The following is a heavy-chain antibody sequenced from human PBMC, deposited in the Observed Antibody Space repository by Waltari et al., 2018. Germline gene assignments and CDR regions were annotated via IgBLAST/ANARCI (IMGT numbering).Heavy chain of an antibody. CDR1: GFTFSSYW. Sequence: EVQLVESGGGLVQPGGSLRLSCAASGFTFSSYWMSWVRQAPGKGLEWVANIKPDGREKYYVDAVKGRFTIARDNAKKSLYLQMNSLRAEDTAVYYCARDVVFYGSGSYYYWGQGTLVTVSS. CDR2: IKPDGREK. D-gene: IGHD3-10*01. V-gene: IGHV3-7*04. CDR3: ARDVVFYGSGSYYY. J-gene: IGHJ4*02.